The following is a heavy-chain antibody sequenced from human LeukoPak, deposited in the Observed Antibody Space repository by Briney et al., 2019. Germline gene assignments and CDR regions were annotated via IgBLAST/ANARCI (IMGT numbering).Heavy chain of an antibody. V-gene: IGHV3-7*01. Sequence: GGSLRLSCVASRFTFSNYWMSWVRQAPGKGLEWVANIKQDGSEKYYVDSVKGRFTISRDNAKNSLYLQMNSLRAEDTAVYYCARGKNWFDPWGQGTLVTVSS. J-gene: IGHJ5*02. CDR3: ARGKNWFDP. CDR2: IKQDGSEK. CDR1: RFTFSNYW.